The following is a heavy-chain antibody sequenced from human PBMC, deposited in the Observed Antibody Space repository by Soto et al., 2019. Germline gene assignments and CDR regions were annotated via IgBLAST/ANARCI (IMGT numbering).Heavy chain of an antibody. V-gene: IGHV3-43*01. CDR2: ISWDGGST. J-gene: IGHJ4*02. D-gene: IGHD3-16*01. CDR3: AKDRFMITFGGVPQE. Sequence: GGSLRLSCAASGFTFDDYTMHWVRQAPGKGLEWVSLISWDGGSTYYADSVKGRFTISGDNSKNSLYLQMNSLRTEDTALYYCAKDRFMITFGGVPQEWGQGTLVTVSS. CDR1: GFTFDDYT.